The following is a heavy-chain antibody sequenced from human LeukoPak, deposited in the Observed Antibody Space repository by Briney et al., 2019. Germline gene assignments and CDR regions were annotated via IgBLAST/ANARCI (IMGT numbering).Heavy chain of an antibody. CDR2: ISYDGSHE. V-gene: IGHV3-30*18. CDR1: VFNFGSYG. D-gene: IGHD6-19*01. Sequence: GGSLRLSCAASVFNFGSYGMHWVRQPPGTGLEWVAVISYDGSHEYYADSVRGRLTISRDSYRNTLYLQMDSLRPEDTAMYYCSKSAVAGTHYYYYDMGVWGQGTTVTVSS. J-gene: IGHJ6*02. CDR3: SKSAVAGTHYYYYDMGV.